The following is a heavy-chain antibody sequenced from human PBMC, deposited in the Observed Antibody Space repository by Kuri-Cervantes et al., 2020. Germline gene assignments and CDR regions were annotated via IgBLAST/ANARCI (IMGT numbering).Heavy chain of an antibody. CDR3: ATGTGPGIAVAGIVGRSGIVRGNWFDP. V-gene: IGHV3-30*03. Sequence: GESLKISCAASGFTFSSYGMHWVRQAPGKGLEWVAVISYDGSNKYYADSVKGRFTISRDNSKNTLYLQMNSLRAEDTAVYYCATGTGPGIAVAGIVGRSGIVRGNWFDPWGQGTLVTVSS. CDR1: GFTFSSYG. J-gene: IGHJ5*02. D-gene: IGHD6-19*01. CDR2: ISYDGSNK.